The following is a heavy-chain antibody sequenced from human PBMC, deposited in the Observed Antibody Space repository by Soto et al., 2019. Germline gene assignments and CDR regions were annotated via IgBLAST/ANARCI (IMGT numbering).Heavy chain of an antibody. J-gene: IGHJ4*02. CDR1: GDTFNFYS. V-gene: IGHV1-69*02. Sequence: QVQLVQSGAEVKRPGSSVKVSCKASGDTFNFYSINWVRQAPGLGLEWMGRVNPIVSMSNYAQKFQGRVTXSXDXXTSTAYMALSSLRSEDTAIYYCASSYGSGSRAFDYWGQGALVTVSS. CDR2: VNPIVSMS. CDR3: ASSYGSGSRAFDY. D-gene: IGHD3-10*01.